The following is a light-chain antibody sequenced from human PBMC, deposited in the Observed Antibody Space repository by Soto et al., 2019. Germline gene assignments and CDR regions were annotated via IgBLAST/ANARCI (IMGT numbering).Light chain of an antibody. CDR3: SSYTSSSTYVV. CDR2: DVS. J-gene: IGLJ2*01. Sequence: QSALTQPASVSGSPGQSITISFTGTSSDVGGYNYVSWYQQHPGKAPKLMIYDVSNRPSGVSNRFSGSKSGNTASLTISGLQDEDEADYYCSSYTSSSTYVVFGGGTQLTVL. V-gene: IGLV2-14*01. CDR1: SSDVGGYNY.